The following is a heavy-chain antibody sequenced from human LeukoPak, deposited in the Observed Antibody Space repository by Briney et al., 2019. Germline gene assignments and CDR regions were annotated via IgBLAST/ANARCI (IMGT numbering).Heavy chain of an antibody. D-gene: IGHD3-10*01. CDR3: AGPGAGDLDY. CDR1: GGSFGVYY. Sequence: SETLSLTCAVYGGSFGVYYWSWIRQPPGKGLEWIGEINHSGSTNYNPSLKSRVTISVDTSKNHFSLKLSSVTAADTAVYHCAGPGAGDLDYWGQGTLVTVSS. V-gene: IGHV4-34*01. J-gene: IGHJ4*02. CDR2: INHSGST.